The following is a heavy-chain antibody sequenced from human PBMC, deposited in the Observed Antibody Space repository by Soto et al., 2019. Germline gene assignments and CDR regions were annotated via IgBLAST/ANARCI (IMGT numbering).Heavy chain of an antibody. CDR1: GGSISSYY. Sequence: SETLSLTCTVSGGSISSYYWSWIRQPPGKGLEWIGYIYYSGSTNYNPSLKSRVTISVDTSKNQFSLKLSSVTAADTAVYYCARVYCGGDCYALPNWFDPWGQGTLVTVSS. D-gene: IGHD2-21*02. V-gene: IGHV4-59*01. J-gene: IGHJ5*02. CDR3: ARVYCGGDCYALPNWFDP. CDR2: IYYSGST.